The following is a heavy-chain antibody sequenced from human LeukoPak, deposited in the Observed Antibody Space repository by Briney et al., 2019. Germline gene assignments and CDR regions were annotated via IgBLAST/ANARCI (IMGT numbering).Heavy chain of an antibody. V-gene: IGHV4-59*01. CDR3: ARGTHMIVRN. D-gene: IGHD3-22*01. CDR1: GGSISSYY. Sequence: SETLSLTCTVSGGSISSYYWSWIRQPPGKGLEWIGYIYYSGSTNYNPSLKSRVTISVDTSKNQFSLKLSSVTAVDTAVYYCARGTHMIVRNWGQGTLVTVSS. CDR2: IYYSGST. J-gene: IGHJ4*02.